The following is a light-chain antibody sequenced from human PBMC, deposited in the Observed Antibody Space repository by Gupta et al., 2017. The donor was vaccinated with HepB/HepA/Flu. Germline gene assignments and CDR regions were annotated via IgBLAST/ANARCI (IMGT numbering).Light chain of an antibody. J-gene: IGKJ2*01. CDR1: QSVSSSY. CDR3: QQYGSSQT. CDR2: GAS. V-gene: IGKV3-20*01. Sequence: EIVLPQSPGTLSLSPGERATLSCRASQSVSSSYLAWYQQKPGQAPRLLIYGASSRATGIPDRFSGSGSGTDFTLTISRLEPEDFAVYYCQQYGSSQTFGQGTKLEIK.